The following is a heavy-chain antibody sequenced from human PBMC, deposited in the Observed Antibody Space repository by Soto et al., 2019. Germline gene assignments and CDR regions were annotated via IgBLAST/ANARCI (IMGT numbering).Heavy chain of an antibody. J-gene: IGHJ4*02. CDR2: ILHTGGT. CDR3: ARLQFGEGFDY. Sequence: PSETLSLTCAVSGGSISGGGFPWSWIRQPPGKGLEWIGYILHTGGTQYNPSLKSRVSMSVDKSKNQFSLHLTSVTAADTAVYYCARLQFGEGFDYWGQGALVTAPQ. D-gene: IGHD3-10*01. V-gene: IGHV4-30-2*01. CDR1: GGSISGGGFP.